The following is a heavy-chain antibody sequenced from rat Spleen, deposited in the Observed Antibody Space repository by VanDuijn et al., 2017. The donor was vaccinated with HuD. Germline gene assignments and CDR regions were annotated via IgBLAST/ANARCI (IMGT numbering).Heavy chain of an antibody. CDR1: GFTFSDYG. V-gene: IGHV5-25*01. CDR3: AKTGFYFDY. Sequence: EVQLVESGGGFVQPGRSMKLSCAASGFTFSDYGMAWVLQAPTKGLEWVATITSGGSKTYYPDSVKGRFTISSDNAKSTLYLQMDSLRYEDTATYYCAKTGFYFDYWGQGVMVTVSS. CDR2: ITSGGSKT. J-gene: IGHJ2*01. D-gene: IGHD1-6*01.